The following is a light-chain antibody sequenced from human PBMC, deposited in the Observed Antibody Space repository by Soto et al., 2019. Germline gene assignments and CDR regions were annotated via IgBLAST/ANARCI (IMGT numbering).Light chain of an antibody. CDR3: PALDDSLGGQV. J-gene: IGLJ1*01. Sequence: QSVLPQPPSASGTPGQGVTISCSGRDSNIGGGAVNWYKHLPGTAPKLLIFSDNQRPSGVPDRFSGSRSGTSASLAISGPQSEDEADYYCPALDDSLGGQVFGTGTKLTVL. CDR2: SDN. V-gene: IGLV1-44*01. CDR1: DSNIGGGA.